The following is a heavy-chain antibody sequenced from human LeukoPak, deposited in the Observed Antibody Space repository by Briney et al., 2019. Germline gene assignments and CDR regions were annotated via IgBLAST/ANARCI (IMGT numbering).Heavy chain of an antibody. CDR2: ISSSGGTI. J-gene: IGHJ3*02. CDR1: GFTFSSYE. CDR3: ARELRTPYDILGRGNAFDI. Sequence: GSLRLSCAASGFTFSSYEMNWVRQAPGKGLEWVSYISSSGGTIYYADSVKGRFTISRDNAKKSLYLQMNSLRAEDTAVYYCARELRTPYDILGRGNAFDIWGQGTMVTVSS. V-gene: IGHV3-48*03. D-gene: IGHD3-9*01.